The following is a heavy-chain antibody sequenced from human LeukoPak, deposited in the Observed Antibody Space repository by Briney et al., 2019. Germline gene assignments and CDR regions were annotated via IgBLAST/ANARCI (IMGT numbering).Heavy chain of an antibody. Sequence: ASVKVSCKASGYTFTNYYMHWVRQAPGQGLEWMGIINPSGGSTNYAQKFQGRVTMTRDTSTSTVYMELSSLRSEDTAVYFCARRGAGGDYLDYWDQGTLVTVSS. D-gene: IGHD3-10*01. CDR2: INPSGGST. CDR1: GYTFTNYY. J-gene: IGHJ4*02. V-gene: IGHV1-46*01. CDR3: ARRGAGGDYLDY.